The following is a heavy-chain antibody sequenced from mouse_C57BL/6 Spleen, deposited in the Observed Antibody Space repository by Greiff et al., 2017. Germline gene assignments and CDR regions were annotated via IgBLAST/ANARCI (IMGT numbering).Heavy chain of an antibody. Sequence: EVQLPPSGAELVQPGASVKLSCTASGFNIQDHYIHWVLQRTVHGLEWSGRGVPEDGENKYAPKFQGKATITADTSSNTAYLQLSSLTSEDTAVYYCAGYGNYFDDWGQGTTLTVSS. D-gene: IGHD2-1*01. CDR3: AGYGNYFDD. V-gene: IGHV14-2*01. CDR2: GVPEDGEN. CDR1: GFNIQDHY. J-gene: IGHJ2*01.